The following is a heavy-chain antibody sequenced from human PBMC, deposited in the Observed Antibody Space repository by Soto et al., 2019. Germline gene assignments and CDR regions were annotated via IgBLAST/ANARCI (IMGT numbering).Heavy chain of an antibody. J-gene: IGHJ1*01. Sequence: QVQLVESGGGVVQPGRSLRLSCAASGFTFSSYGMHWVRQAPGKGLEWVAVIWYDGSNKYYADSVKGRFTISRDNSKNTLYLQMNSLRAEDTAVYYCARDSRYNWNSVEYFQHWGQGTLVTVSS. D-gene: IGHD1-7*01. CDR1: GFTFSSYG. V-gene: IGHV3-33*01. CDR2: IWYDGSNK. CDR3: ARDSRYNWNSVEYFQH.